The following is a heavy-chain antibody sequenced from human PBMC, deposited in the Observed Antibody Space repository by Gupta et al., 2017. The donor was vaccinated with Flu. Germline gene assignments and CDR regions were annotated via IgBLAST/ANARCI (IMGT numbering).Heavy chain of an antibody. J-gene: IGHJ4*02. CDR3: TTVPTEVVVPAAYPFDY. Sequence: EVQLVESGGGLVKPGGSLRLSCAASGFTFSNAWMSWVRQAPGKGLEWVGRIKSKTDGGTTDYAAPVKGRFTISRDDSKNTLYLQMNSLKTEDTAVYYCTTVPTEVVVPAAYPFDYWGQGTLVTVSS. CDR2: IKSKTDGGTT. V-gene: IGHV3-15*01. D-gene: IGHD2-2*01. CDR1: GFTFSNAW.